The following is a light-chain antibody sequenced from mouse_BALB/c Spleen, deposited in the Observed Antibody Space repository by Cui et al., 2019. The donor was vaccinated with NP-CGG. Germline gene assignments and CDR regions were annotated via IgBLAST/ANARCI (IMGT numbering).Light chain of an antibody. Sequence: QAVVTQESALTLSPGETVTRTCRSSTGAVTTSNYANWVQEKPDHLFTGLIGGTNNRAPGVPARFSGSLIGDKAALTITGAQTEDETLYFCALWYSNHWVFGGGTKLTVL. CDR1: TGAVTTSNY. V-gene: IGLV1*01. CDR3: ALWYSNHWV. CDR2: GTN. J-gene: IGLJ1*01.